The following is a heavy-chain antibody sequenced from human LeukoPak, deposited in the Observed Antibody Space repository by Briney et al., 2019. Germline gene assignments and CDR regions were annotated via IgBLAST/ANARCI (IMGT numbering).Heavy chain of an antibody. CDR3: ARDPAFARYYYGSGSYTNY. CDR1: GYTFTSYG. D-gene: IGHD3-10*01. CDR2: ISAYNGNT. J-gene: IGHJ4*02. V-gene: IGHV1-18*01. Sequence: ASVKVSCKASGYTFTSYGISWVRQAPGQGLEWMGWISAYNGNTNYAQKLQGRVTVTTDTSTSTAYMELRSLRSDDTAVYYCARDPAFARYYYGSGSYTNYWGQGTLVTVSS.